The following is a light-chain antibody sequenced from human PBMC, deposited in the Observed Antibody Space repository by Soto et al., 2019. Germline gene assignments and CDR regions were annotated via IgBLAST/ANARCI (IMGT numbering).Light chain of an antibody. J-gene: IGKJ4*01. V-gene: IGKV1-39*01. Sequence: DMEMTQSPSSLSASVGDRVTITCRASQSISNYLNWYQHKPGKVPKLLIYAASSLQSGVPTRFSGSGSGTHFTLTINSLQPEDVATYDCQQSYGTPLTCGGGTKIEIK. CDR2: AAS. CDR1: QSISNY. CDR3: QQSYGTPLT.